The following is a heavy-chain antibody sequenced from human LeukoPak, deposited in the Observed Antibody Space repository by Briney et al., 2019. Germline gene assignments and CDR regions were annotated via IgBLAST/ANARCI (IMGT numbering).Heavy chain of an antibody. J-gene: IGHJ2*01. V-gene: IGHV1-69*06. CDR1: GGTFSSYA. CDR3: ARALQRGYGDYLFDL. CDR2: IIPIFGTA. Sequence: ASVKVSCKASGGTFSSYAISWVRQAPGQGLEWMGGIIPIFGTANYAQKFQGRVTITADKSTSTAYMELSSLRSEDTAVYYCARALQRGYGDYLFDLRGRGTQASVSS. D-gene: IGHD4-17*01.